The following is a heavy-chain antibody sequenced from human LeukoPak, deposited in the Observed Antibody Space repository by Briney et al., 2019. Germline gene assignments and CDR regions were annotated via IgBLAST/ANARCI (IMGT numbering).Heavy chain of an antibody. Sequence: ASVKVSCKASGYTFTGYYMHWVRQAPGKGLEWMGLVDPEDGETIYAEKFQGRVTITADTSTDTAYMELSSLRSEDTAVYYCATFRHSSGYYGPLLWGQGTLVTVSS. V-gene: IGHV1-69-2*01. D-gene: IGHD3-22*01. CDR2: VDPEDGET. J-gene: IGHJ4*02. CDR1: GYTFTGYY. CDR3: ATFRHSSGYYGPLL.